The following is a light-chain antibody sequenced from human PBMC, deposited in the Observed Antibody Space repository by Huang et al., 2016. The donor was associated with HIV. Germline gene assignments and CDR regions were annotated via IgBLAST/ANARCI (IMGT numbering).Light chain of an antibody. V-gene: IGKV3-20*01. Sequence: EIVLTQSPGTLSLSPGERATLSCRASQSISSSSLAWYQQKPGQAPRLVIYGASSSATGIPDRFSGSGSGTDFTLTISRLEPEDFAVYYCQQYGSSRFGQGTKLEI. CDR1: QSISSSS. CDR2: GAS. CDR3: QQYGSSR. J-gene: IGKJ2*03.